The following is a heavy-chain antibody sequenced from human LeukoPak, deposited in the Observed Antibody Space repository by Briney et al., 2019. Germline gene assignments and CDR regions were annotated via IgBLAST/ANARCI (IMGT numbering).Heavy chain of an antibody. V-gene: IGHV3-30*04. CDR3: ARDSSISTSYLDY. CDR2: ISSDGSNK. CDR1: GITFRSHT. Sequence: GGSLRLSCAASGITFRSHTLHWLRQAPGKGLEWVALISSDGSNKYYADAVKGRFTISRDNSKTALYLQMDSLTTEDTAVYFCARDSSISTSYLDYWGPGTLVTVSS. J-gene: IGHJ4*02. D-gene: IGHD3-3*02.